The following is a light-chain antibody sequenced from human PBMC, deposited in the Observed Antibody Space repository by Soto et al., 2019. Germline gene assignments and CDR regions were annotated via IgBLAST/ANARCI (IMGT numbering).Light chain of an antibody. CDR3: QQRSNWPRPWT. Sequence: EIVLTQSPATLSLSPGERATLSCRASQSVSSYLAWYQQKPGQAPRLLIYDASNRATGIPARFSGSGSGTDFTLTSSSLEPKDFAVYYCQQRSNWPRPWTFGPGTQVQIK. V-gene: IGKV3-11*01. CDR1: QSVSSY. CDR2: DAS. J-gene: IGKJ1*01.